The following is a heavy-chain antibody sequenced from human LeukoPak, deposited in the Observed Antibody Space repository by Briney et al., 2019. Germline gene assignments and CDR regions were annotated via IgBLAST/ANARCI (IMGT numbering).Heavy chain of an antibody. CDR1: GYTFTSYY. CDR3: ARAPVTTGYSMDV. D-gene: IGHD4-17*01. J-gene: IGHJ6*02. CDR2: INPNSGGT. V-gene: IGHV1-2*02. Sequence: ASVKVSCKASGYTFTSYYMHWVRQAPGQGLEWMGWINPNSGGTNYAQKFQGRVTMTRDTSISTAYMELSRLRSDDTAVYYCARAPVTTGYSMDVWGQGTTVTVSS.